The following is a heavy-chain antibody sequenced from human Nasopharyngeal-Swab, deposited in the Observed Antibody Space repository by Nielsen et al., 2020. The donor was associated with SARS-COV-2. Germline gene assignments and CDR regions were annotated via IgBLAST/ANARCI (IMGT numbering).Heavy chain of an antibody. J-gene: IGHJ6*03. D-gene: IGHD2-15*01. Sequence: WVRQAPGQGLEWMGTINPSGGRTAYAQKFQGRVTMTRDTSTSTVYMELSSLRSDDTAVCYCARDLEAAASYYYFYMDVWGKGTTVTVSS. V-gene: IGHV1-46*01. CDR2: INPSGGRT. CDR3: ARDLEAAASYYYFYMDV.